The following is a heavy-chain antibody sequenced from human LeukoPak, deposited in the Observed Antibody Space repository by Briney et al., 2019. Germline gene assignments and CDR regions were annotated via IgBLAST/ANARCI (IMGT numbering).Heavy chain of an antibody. CDR3: ARDGGLLYYDFWSGYTFDY. J-gene: IGHJ4*02. D-gene: IGHD3-3*01. CDR1: GGSISCGDYY. CDR2: IYYSGST. V-gene: IGHV4-30-4*08. Sequence: PSETLSLTCTVSGGSISCGDYYWSWIRQPPGKGLEWLGYIYYSGSTYYNPSLKSRVTISVDTSKNQFSLKLSSVTAADTAVYYCARDGGLLYYDFWSGYTFDYWGQGTLVTVSS.